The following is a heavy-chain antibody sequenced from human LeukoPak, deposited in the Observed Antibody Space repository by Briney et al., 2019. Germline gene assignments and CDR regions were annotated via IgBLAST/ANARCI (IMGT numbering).Heavy chain of an antibody. Sequence: PGGSLRLSCAASGFTFSSYAMSWVRQAPGKGLEWVSAISGSGGSTYYADSVKGRFTISRDNSKNTLYLQMNSLRAEDTAVYYCAKDLLRAVAAPNWFDPWGQGTLVTVSS. CDR2: ISGSGGST. D-gene: IGHD6-19*01. V-gene: IGHV3-23*01. CDR3: AKDLLRAVAAPNWFDP. J-gene: IGHJ5*02. CDR1: GFTFSSYA.